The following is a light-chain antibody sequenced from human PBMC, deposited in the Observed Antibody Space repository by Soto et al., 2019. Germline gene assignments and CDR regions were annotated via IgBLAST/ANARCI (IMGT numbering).Light chain of an antibody. J-gene: IGKJ4*01. V-gene: IGKV1-39*01. CDR2: AAS. CDR1: QSISSY. Sequence: DIQMTQSPPSLSASVGDRVTITCRASQSISSYLNWYQQKPGKAPKLLIYAASSLQSGVPSRFSGSGSGTDFTLTISSLQPEDFATYYCQQSYSTPLTFGGGTKVEFK. CDR3: QQSYSTPLT.